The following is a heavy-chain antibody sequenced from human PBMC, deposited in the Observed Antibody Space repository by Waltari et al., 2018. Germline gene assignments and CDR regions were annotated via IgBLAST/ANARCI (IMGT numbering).Heavy chain of an antibody. V-gene: IGHV4-59*11. J-gene: IGHJ3*02. CDR1: GGSISSHY. CDR2: IYYSGST. Sequence: QVQLQESGPGLVKPSETLSLTCTVSGGSISSHYWSWIRQPPGKGLEWIGYIYYSGSTNYNPSLKSRVTISVDTSKNQFSLKLSSVTAADTAVYYCARLGYCSGGSCSDAFDIWGQGTMVTVSS. D-gene: IGHD2-15*01. CDR3: ARLGYCSGGSCSDAFDI.